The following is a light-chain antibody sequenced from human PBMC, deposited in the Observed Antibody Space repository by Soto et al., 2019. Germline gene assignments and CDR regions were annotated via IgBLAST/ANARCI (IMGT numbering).Light chain of an antibody. Sequence: QSVLSQPPSASGTPGQRVTISCSGSSSNIGRNYVYWYQQVPGTAPKLLIFRNNQRPSGVPDRFSGSKSGTSASLAISGFRSEDEVDYFCAAWDYSLSGYWVFGGGTKLTVL. V-gene: IGLV1-47*01. CDR1: SSNIGRNY. CDR3: AAWDYSLSGYWV. J-gene: IGLJ3*02. CDR2: RNN.